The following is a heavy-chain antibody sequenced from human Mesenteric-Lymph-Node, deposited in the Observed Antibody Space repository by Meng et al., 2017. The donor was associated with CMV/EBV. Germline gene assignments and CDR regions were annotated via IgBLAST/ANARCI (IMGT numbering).Heavy chain of an antibody. J-gene: IGHJ6*02. D-gene: IGHD3-10*01. CDR1: GYTFISYD. CDR2: MNPNSGNT. V-gene: IGHV1-8*01. CDR3: ARLYYYGSGSYYNESYYYGMDV. Sequence: ASVKVSCKASGYTFISYDINWVRQATGQGLEWMGWMNPNSGNTGYAQKFQGRVTITRNTSISTAYMELSSLRSEDTAVYYCARLYYYGSGSYYNESYYYGMDVWGQGTTVTVSS.